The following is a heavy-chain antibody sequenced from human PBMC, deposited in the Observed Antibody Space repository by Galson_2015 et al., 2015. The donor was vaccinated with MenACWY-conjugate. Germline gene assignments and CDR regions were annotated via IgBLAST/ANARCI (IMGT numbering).Heavy chain of an antibody. V-gene: IGHV3-23*01. CDR1: GFTFSSYA. Sequence: SLRLSCAASGFTFSSYAMTWVRQAPGKGLEWVSAITGSGASTYYADSVKGRFTISRDESTITVYLQMNSLRVEDTAIYYCAKGARGYYGSGSYPDYWGQGTLITVSS. CDR2: ITGSGAST. CDR3: AKGARGYYGSGSYPDY. D-gene: IGHD3-10*01. J-gene: IGHJ4*02.